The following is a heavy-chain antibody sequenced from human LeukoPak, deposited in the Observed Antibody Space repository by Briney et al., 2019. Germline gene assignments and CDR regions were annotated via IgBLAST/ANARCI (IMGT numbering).Heavy chain of an antibody. CDR2: IYYSGST. D-gene: IGHD4-11*01. J-gene: IGHJ5*02. CDR3: ARAPVTTPNWFDP. V-gene: IGHV4-30-4*08. Sequence: SETLSLTCTVSGGSISSGDYYWSWIRQPPGKGLEWIGYIYYSGSTYYNPSLKSRVTISVDTSKNPFSLKLSSVTAADTAVYYCARAPVTTPNWFDPWGQGTLVTVSS. CDR1: GGSISSGDYY.